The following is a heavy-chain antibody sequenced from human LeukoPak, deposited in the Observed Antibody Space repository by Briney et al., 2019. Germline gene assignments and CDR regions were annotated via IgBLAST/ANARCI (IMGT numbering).Heavy chain of an antibody. CDR3: ARVFWYYDSSGYYSPLPGDY. CDR1: GFTFSSYS. J-gene: IGHJ4*02. V-gene: IGHV3-21*01. CDR2: ISSSSSYI. D-gene: IGHD3-22*01. Sequence: PGGSLRLSCAASGFTFSSYSMNWGRQAPGKGLEWASSISSSSSYIYYADSVKGRFTISRDNAKNSLYLQMNSLRAEDTAVYYCARVFWYYDSSGYYSPLPGDYWGQGTLVTVSS.